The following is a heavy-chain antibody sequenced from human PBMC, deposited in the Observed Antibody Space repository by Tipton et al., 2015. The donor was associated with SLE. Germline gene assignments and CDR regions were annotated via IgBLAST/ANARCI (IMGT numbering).Heavy chain of an antibody. Sequence: TLSLTCTVSGGSINRYYWSWIRQAPGKGLEWIGYIYFTGSTRYNPSLESRVTMSVDTSKNQFSLKLNSVTAADTAVYFCARGPPMDVWGKGTTVTVST. CDR3: ARGPPMDV. CDR1: GGSINRYY. V-gene: IGHV4-59*01. CDR2: IYFTGST. J-gene: IGHJ6*04.